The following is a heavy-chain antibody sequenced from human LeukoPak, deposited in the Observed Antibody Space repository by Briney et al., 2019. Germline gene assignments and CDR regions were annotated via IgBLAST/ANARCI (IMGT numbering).Heavy chain of an antibody. CDR1: GFTFSSYG. D-gene: IGHD5-24*01. CDR3: ARDTIPYYYYYYMDV. Sequence: PGGSLRLSCAASGFTFSSYGMHWVRQAPGKGLEWVAFIRYDGSNKYYADSVKGRFTISRDNSKNTLYLQMNSLRAEDTAVYYCARDTIPYYYYYYMDVWGKGTTVTVSS. CDR2: IRYDGSNK. J-gene: IGHJ6*03. V-gene: IGHV3-30*02.